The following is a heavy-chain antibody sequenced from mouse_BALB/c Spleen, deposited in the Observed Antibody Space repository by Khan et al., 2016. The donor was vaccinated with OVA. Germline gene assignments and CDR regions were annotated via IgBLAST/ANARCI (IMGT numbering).Heavy chain of an antibody. CDR3: ADHFAGSFAY. J-gene: IGHJ3*01. D-gene: IGHD4-1*01. Sequence: EVQLVESGGDLVKPGGSLKLSCAASGFTFSSYSMSWVRQTPDKRLEWVASISSGGDYTYYPDSVKGRFTISRDNAKNTLYLQMSDLKSEDTAMYSCADHFAGSFAYWGQGTLVTVSA. CDR1: GFTFSSYS. CDR2: ISSGGDYT. V-gene: IGHV5-6*01.